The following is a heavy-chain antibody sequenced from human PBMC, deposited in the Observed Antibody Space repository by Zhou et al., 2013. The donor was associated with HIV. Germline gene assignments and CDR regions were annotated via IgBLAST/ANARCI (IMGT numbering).Heavy chain of an antibody. CDR2: IIPILGIA. CDR1: GGTFSSYA. V-gene: IGHV1-69*04. J-gene: IGHJ4*02. D-gene: IGHD3-22*01. CDR3: ASSYRDGYYYDSSVDY. Sequence: QVQLVQSGAEVKKPGSSVKVSCKASGGTFSSYAISWVRQAPGQGLEWMGRIIPILGIANYAQKFQGRVTITADKSTSTAYMELSSLRSEDTAVYYCASSYRDGYYYDSSVDYWGQGTLVTVSS.